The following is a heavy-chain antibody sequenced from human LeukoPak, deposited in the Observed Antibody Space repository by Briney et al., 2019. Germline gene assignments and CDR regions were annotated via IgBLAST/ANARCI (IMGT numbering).Heavy chain of an antibody. CDR2: MSQDGGTK. Sequence: GGSLRLSCVGSGFTLNSYWMNWVRQAPGKGLEWVANMSQDGGTKQYVDSVKGRFTISRDNAKNSLYLLMNSLRAEDTAVYYCAREYSSGWYDYWGQGTLVTVSS. D-gene: IGHD6-19*01. J-gene: IGHJ4*02. CDR1: GFTLNSYW. CDR3: AREYSSGWYDY. V-gene: IGHV3-7*03.